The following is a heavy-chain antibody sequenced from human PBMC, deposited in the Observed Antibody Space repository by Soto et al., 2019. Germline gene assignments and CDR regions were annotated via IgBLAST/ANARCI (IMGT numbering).Heavy chain of an antibody. CDR3: ARGGLYGSYYYYGMDV. CDR2: ISWNSGSI. V-gene: IGHV3-9*01. Sequence: EVQLVESGGGLVQPGRSLRLSCAASGFTFDDYAMHWVRQAPGKGLEWVSGISWNSGSIGYADSVKGRFTISRDNAKNSLYLQMNSLSAEDTALYYCARGGLYGSYYYYGMDVWGQGTTVTVSS. D-gene: IGHD2-15*01. J-gene: IGHJ6*02. CDR1: GFTFDDYA.